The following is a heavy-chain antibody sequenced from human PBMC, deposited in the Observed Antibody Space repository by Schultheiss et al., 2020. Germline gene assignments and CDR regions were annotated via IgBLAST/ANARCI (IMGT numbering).Heavy chain of an antibody. J-gene: IGHJ4*02. Sequence: GESLKISCAASGFSFSTYGMHWVRQAPGKGLEWVAVIWYDGSNKYYADSVKGRFTISRDNAKNSLYLQMNSLRAEDTAVYYCARLFRGRGDLGDYWGQGTLVNVSS. V-gene: IGHV3-33*03. CDR3: ARLFRGRGDLGDY. D-gene: IGHD2-21*01. CDR2: IWYDGSNK. CDR1: GFSFSTYG.